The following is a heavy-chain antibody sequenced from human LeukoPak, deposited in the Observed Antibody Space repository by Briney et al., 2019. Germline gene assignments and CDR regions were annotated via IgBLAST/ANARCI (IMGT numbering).Heavy chain of an antibody. CDR3: AKSLAVAGFDY. CDR2: ISWNSGNI. D-gene: IGHD6-19*01. V-gene: IGHV3-9*01. CDR1: GFTFNDYA. Sequence: GESLRLSCAASGFTFNDYAMHWVRQVPGKGLEWVSGISWNSGNIGYADSVKGRFTISRDNAKNSLYLQMNSLRPEDTALYYCAKSLAVAGFDYWGQGTLVTVSS. J-gene: IGHJ4*02.